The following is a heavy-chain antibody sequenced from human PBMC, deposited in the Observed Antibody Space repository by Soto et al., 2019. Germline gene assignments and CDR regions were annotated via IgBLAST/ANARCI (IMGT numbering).Heavy chain of an antibody. Sequence: EVQLLVSGGGLVQPGGSLRLSCEASGFTFSSYAMTWVRQAPGKGLEWVSASGSGGRAFYSDSVKGRFTISRDNTKNSLYLQMNSLRAEDTAVYYCGRDTYYDGSGYHSGGVDFWGQGTLVTVSS. J-gene: IGHJ4*02. CDR1: GFTFSSYA. CDR3: GRDTYYDGSGYHSGGVDF. V-gene: IGHV3-23*01. CDR2: SGSGGRA. D-gene: IGHD3-22*01.